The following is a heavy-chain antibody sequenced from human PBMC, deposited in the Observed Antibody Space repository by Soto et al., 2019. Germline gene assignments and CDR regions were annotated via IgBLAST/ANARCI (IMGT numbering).Heavy chain of an antibody. V-gene: IGHV4-59*08. CDR2: VHHSWGS. J-gene: IGHJ6*02. CDR3: ARQGFGPLHGLVDV. Sequence: QVQLQESGPGLVKPSETLSLSCTVSGGSISSYYWSWFRQSPGKRMEWIGYVHHSWGSSYNPSLQSRVAISLHPPKRQFSLKVTSVTATATAVYYCARQGFGPLHGLVDVWGQGTTVTVSS. CDR1: GGSISSYY. D-gene: IGHD3-10*01.